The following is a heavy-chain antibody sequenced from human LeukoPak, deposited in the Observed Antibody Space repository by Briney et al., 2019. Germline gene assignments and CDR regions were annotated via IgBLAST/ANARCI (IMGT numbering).Heavy chain of an antibody. D-gene: IGHD1-7*01. Sequence: SETLSLTCTVSGVSISSYYWSWIRQPPGKGLEWIGYIYYSGSTNYNPSLKSRVTISVDTSKNQFSLKLSSVTAADTAVYYCARDGKRNYGSFDYWGQGTLVTVSS. CDR1: GVSISSYY. J-gene: IGHJ4*02. V-gene: IGHV4-59*01. CDR2: IYYSGST. CDR3: ARDGKRNYGSFDY.